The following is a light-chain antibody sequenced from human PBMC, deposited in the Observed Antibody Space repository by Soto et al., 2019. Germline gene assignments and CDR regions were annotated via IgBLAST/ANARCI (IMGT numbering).Light chain of an antibody. J-gene: IGKJ3*01. V-gene: IGKV3-20*01. Sequence: EIVLTQSPGTLSLSPGERATLFCRASQSVSRNYLTWYQQKPAQAPRLLIYAASSRATGIPDRFSGSGSGTDFTLTISRLEPEDFAVYYCQQYGSSPFTFGPGTKVDIK. CDR2: AAS. CDR3: QQYGSSPFT. CDR1: QSVSRNY.